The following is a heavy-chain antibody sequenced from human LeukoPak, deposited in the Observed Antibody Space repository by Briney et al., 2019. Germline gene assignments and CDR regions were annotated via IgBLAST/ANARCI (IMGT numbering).Heavy chain of an antibody. CDR3: AGIWFGELRVGMDV. CDR2: ISSSSSYI. D-gene: IGHD3-10*01. V-gene: IGHV3-21*01. J-gene: IGHJ6*04. Sequence: GGTLTLSCAASGFTFSSYSMNWVRQAPGKGLEWVSSISSSSSYIYYADSVKGRFTISRDNAKNSLYLQMNSLRAEDTAVYYCAGIWFGELRVGMDVWGKGTTVTVSS. CDR1: GFTFSSYS.